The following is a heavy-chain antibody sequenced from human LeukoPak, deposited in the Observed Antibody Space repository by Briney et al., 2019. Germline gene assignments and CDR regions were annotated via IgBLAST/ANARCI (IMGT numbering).Heavy chain of an antibody. J-gene: IGHJ4*02. CDR1: GFTFSSYA. CDR2: ISGSGGST. Sequence: PGGSLRLSCAASGFTFSSYAMSWVRQAPGKGLEWVSAISGSGGSTYYADSVKGRFTISRDNSKNTLYLQMNSLRAEDTAVYYCAKGDYSAYDDSPYYFDYWGQGTLVTVSS. D-gene: IGHD5-12*01. V-gene: IGHV3-23*01. CDR3: AKGDYSAYDDSPYYFDY.